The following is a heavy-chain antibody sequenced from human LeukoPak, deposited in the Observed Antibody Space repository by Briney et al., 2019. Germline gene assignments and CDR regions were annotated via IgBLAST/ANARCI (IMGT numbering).Heavy chain of an antibody. CDR3: SLDYDILTGYVFDY. V-gene: IGHV3-15*01. Sequence: GGSLRLSCAASGFTFSNAWMSWVRQAPGKGLEWVGRIKSKTDGGTTDYAAPVEGRFTISRDDSKNTLYLQMNSLKTEDTAVYYCSLDYDILTGYVFDYWGQGTLVTVSS. J-gene: IGHJ4*02. CDR2: IKSKTDGGTT. CDR1: GFTFSNAW. D-gene: IGHD3-9*01.